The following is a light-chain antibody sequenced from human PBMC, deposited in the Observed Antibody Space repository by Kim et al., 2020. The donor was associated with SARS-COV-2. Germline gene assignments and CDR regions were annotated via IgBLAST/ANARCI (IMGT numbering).Light chain of an antibody. CDR1: QSVTSNF. Sequence: LSPGQSAALSCRASQSVTSNFLAWYQQKPGQAPRLVIYGASSRATGIPDRFRGRGSGTDFTLTISTLEPEDFAVYYCQQYGDSPYTFGQGTKLEI. V-gene: IGKV3-20*01. J-gene: IGKJ2*01. CDR3: QQYGDSPYT. CDR2: GAS.